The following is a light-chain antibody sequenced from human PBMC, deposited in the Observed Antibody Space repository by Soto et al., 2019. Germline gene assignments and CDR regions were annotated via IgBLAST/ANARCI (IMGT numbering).Light chain of an antibody. J-gene: IGKJ2*01. CDR3: QQYGSSGYT. Sequence: EIVLTQSPGTLSLSPGERATLSCRASQSVSSSYLAWYQQKPGQAPRLLIYGASSRATGIPDRFSGSGSGTDFPLTISRLEPEDFAVYYCQQYGSSGYTFGQGPKLQIK. V-gene: IGKV3-20*01. CDR2: GAS. CDR1: QSVSSSY.